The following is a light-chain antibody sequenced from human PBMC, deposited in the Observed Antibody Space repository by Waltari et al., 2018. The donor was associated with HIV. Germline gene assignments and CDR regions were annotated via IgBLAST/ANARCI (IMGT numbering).Light chain of an antibody. CDR3: QQYGGSPGFT. Sequence: EIVLTQSPGTPSLSPGERATLSCRASQSVSSSYLAWYQQKPGQAPRLLIYGASSRATGIPDRFSGSGSGTDFTLTISRLEPEDFAVYYCQQYGGSPGFTFGPGTKVDIK. V-gene: IGKV3-20*01. CDR2: GAS. J-gene: IGKJ3*01. CDR1: QSVSSSY.